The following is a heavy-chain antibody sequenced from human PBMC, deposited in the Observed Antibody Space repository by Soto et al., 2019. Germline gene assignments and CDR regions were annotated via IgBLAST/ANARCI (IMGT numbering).Heavy chain of an antibody. V-gene: IGHV4-59*01. CDR1: GGSISSYY. D-gene: IGHD2-15*01. CDR2: IYYSGST. J-gene: IGHJ5*02. CDR3: ARAIRAGGGKNWFDP. Sequence: QVQLQESGPGLVKPSETLSLTCTVSGGSISSYYWSWIRQPPGKGLEWIGYIYYSGSTNYNPSLKRRVTISVDTSKNQFSLKLSSVTAADTAVYYCARAIRAGGGKNWFDPWGQGTLVTVSS.